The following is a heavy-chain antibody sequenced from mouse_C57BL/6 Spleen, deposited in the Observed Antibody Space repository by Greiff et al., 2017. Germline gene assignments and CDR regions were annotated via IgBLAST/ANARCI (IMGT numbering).Heavy chain of an antibody. V-gene: IGHV1-69*01. D-gene: IGHD2-1*01. CDR2: IDPSDSYT. CDR3: ARQRSYGNYWYFDV. J-gene: IGHJ1*03. CDR1: GYTFTSYW. Sequence: QVQLQQPGAELVMPGASVKLSCKASGYTFTSYWMHWVKQRPGQGLEWIGEIDPSDSYTNYNQKFKGKSTLTVDKSSSTAYMQLSSLTSEDSAVYYCARQRSYGNYWYFDVWGTGTTVTVSS.